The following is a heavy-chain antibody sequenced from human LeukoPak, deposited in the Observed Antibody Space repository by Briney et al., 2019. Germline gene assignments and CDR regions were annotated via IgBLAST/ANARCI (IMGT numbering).Heavy chain of an antibody. V-gene: IGHV3-74*01. D-gene: IGHD3-10*01. CDR2: INSVGSST. J-gene: IGHJ4*02. CDR3: ARDSNYYGSGSYLYD. Sequence: GGSLRLSCAASGFTFSSYWMHWVRQAPGKGLGWVSRINSVGSSTNYADSVKGRFTISRDNAKNTLYLQMNSLRAEDTAIYYCARDSNYYGSGSYLYDWGQGTLVTVSS. CDR1: GFTFSSYW.